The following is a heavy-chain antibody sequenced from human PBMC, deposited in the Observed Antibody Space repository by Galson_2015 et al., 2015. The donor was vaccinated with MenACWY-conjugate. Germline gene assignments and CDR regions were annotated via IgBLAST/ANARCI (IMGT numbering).Heavy chain of an antibody. CDR1: GYTFTNNW. J-gene: IGHJ4*02. Sequence: QSGAEVKKPGESLKISCKGSGYTFTNNWIGWVRQMPGKGLEWMGIMNPVDSETRYSPSFQGQVAISADKSISTTFLEWSSLKASDSAVYYGARWAQGYFDYWGQGALVTVSS. CDR3: ARWAQGYFDY. V-gene: IGHV5-51*01. CDR2: MNPVDSET. D-gene: IGHD1-26*01.